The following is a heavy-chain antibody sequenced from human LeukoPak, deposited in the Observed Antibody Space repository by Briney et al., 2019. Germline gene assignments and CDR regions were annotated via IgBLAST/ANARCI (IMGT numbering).Heavy chain of an antibody. CDR1: GASISALY. J-gene: IGHJ4*02. V-gene: IGHV4-59*08. Sequence: SGTLSLTCAVYGASISALYWGWIRQSPGKGLEWIGYTYYSGRPTYNPSLKSRVTISLDTSKNRFSLRVNSVTAADTAIYYCARHHGHQFSDSWYLRGSFDYWGRGILVAVSS. CDR2: TYYSGRP. CDR3: ARHHGHQFSDSWYLRGSFDY. D-gene: IGHD6-13*01.